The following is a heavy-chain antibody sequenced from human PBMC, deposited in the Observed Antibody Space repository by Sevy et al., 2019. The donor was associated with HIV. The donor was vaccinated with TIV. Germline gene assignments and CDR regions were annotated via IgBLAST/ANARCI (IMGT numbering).Heavy chain of an antibody. J-gene: IGHJ5*02. CDR2: LNGDGSSA. CDR1: GFTFSSHW. D-gene: IGHD6-19*01. CDR3: TRGRSGTYGWFDP. Sequence: GGSLRLSCAASGFTFSSHWMHWVRQAPGKGLVWVSRLNGDGSSASYADFVKGRFTSSRDNGKNTVYLQISSLPADDTAVYYCTRGRSGTYGWFDPWGQGTLVTVSS. V-gene: IGHV3-74*01.